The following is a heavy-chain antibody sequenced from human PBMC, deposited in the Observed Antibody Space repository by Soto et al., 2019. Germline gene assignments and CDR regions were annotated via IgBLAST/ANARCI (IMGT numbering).Heavy chain of an antibody. CDR2: IYYTGIT. J-gene: IGHJ4*02. V-gene: IGHV4-31*03. CDR3: ARDPTVPSGFDY. CDR1: GGSISSGGYY. D-gene: IGHD4-17*01. Sequence: QVQLQESGPGLLRPSQTLSLTCTVSGGSISSGGYYWTWIRQHPGKGLEWIGYIYYTGITYYNPSLKRRVTMSLGSSKSQFSLQLTSVTAADTAVYYCARDPTVPSGFDYWGQGTLVTVSS.